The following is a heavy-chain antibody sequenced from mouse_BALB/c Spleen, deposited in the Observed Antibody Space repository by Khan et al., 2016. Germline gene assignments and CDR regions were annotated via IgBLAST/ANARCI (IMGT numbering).Heavy chain of an antibody. CDR2: IWAGGST. CDR1: GFSLTNSG. V-gene: IGHV2-9*02. J-gene: IGHJ3*01. Sequence: QVQLKESGPGLVAPSQSLSITCTVSGFSLTNSGVHWVRQPPGKGLDWLGVIWAGGSTDYNSALMSRLSITKDNSQNQVLLKMNSLQPACAAMYYCARDDQDYVAWFASWGQGTLVTVSA. D-gene: IGHD2-4*01. CDR3: ARDDQDYVAWFAS.